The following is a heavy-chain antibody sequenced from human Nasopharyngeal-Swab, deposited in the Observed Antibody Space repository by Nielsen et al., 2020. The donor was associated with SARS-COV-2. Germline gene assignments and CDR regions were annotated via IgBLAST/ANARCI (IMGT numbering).Heavy chain of an antibody. V-gene: IGHV3-23*01. CDR2: ISTGAVST. Sequence: GGSLRLSCAASGFTFSSYAMSWVRQAPAKGLEWVSAISTGAVSTFYAASVKGRFTISRDDSRTTLYLQMNSLRAEDTAVYYCARHQGSSGWFFFDFWGQGTLVTLSS. D-gene: IGHD6-19*01. CDR3: ARHQGSSGWFFFDF. CDR1: GFTFSSYA. J-gene: IGHJ4*02.